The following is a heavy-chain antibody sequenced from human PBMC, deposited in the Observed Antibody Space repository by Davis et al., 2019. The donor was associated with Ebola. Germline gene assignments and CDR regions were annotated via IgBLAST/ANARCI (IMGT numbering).Heavy chain of an antibody. D-gene: IGHD2-21*02. CDR3: ARLNCGGDCFATIRFDS. V-gene: IGHV4-39*01. J-gene: IGHJ4*02. Sequence: PSETLSLTCSVSGASVSSPTYFWSWIRQHPGKRLEWIGYIYYRVSTYYNPSLRDRVTLSIDTSKNQFSLRLNSVTAADTAMYYCARLNCGGDCFATIRFDSWGQGTLVTVSS. CDR1: GASVSSPTYF. CDR2: IYYRVST.